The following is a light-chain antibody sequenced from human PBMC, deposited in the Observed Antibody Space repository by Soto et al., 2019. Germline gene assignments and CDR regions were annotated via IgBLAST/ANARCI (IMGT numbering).Light chain of an antibody. CDR1: QSVSSY. V-gene: IGKV3D-20*01. CDR3: QQYGSSRT. CDR2: DAS. Sequence: EIVMTQSPATLSVSPGERATLSCRASQSVSSYLAWYQQKPGLAPRLVIYDASNRATGIPDRLSGSGSGTDFTLTIRRLEPEDFAVYYCQQYGSSRTFGQGTKVDIK. J-gene: IGKJ1*01.